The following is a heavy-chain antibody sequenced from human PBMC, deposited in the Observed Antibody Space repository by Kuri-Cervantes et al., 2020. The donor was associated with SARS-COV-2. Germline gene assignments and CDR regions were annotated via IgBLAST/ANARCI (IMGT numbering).Heavy chain of an antibody. CDR2: ISYDGSNK. Sequence: GESLKISCAASGFTFSSYAMHWARQAPGKGLEWVAVISYDGSNKYYADSVKGRFTISRDNPKKTLFLQMNSLRAEDTAVYYCARDGGRGGTPYYYYYMDVWGKGTTVTVSS. CDR3: ARDGGRGGTPYYYYYMDV. J-gene: IGHJ6*03. V-gene: IGHV3-30*04. CDR1: GFTFSSYA. D-gene: IGHD3-16*01.